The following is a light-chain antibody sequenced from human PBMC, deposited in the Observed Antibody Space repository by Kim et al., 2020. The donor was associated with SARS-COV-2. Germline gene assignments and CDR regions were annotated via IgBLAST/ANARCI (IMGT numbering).Light chain of an antibody. CDR3: QQYGSSPLT. J-gene: IGKJ4*01. Sequence: EIVLTQSPGTLSLSPGERATLSCRASQSVSSSYLAWYLQKPGQAPRLLIYGASSRATGIPDRFSGSGSGTDFTLTISRLEPEDFAVYSCQQYGSSPLTFGGGTKVDIK. CDR2: GAS. CDR1: QSVSSSY. V-gene: IGKV3-20*01.